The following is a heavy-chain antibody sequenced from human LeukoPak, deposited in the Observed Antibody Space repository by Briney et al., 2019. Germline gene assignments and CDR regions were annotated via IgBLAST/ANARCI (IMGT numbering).Heavy chain of an antibody. Sequence: GGSLGLSCAASGFTFSSYAMSWVRQAPGKGLEWVSGISGSGGSTYYADSVKGRFTISRDNSKNTLYLQMNSLRAEDTAVYYCARPSTSGIAAAGLKYWGQGTLVTVSS. J-gene: IGHJ4*02. D-gene: IGHD6-13*01. V-gene: IGHV3-23*01. CDR2: ISGSGGST. CDR3: ARPSTSGIAAAGLKY. CDR1: GFTFSSYA.